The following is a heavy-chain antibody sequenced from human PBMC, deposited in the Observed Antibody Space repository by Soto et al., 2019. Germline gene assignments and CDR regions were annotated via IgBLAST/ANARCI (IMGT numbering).Heavy chain of an antibody. Sequence: GGSLRLSCAASGFTFSSYAMHWVRQAPGKGLEWVAVISYDGSNKYYADSVKGRFTISRDNSKNTLYLQMNSLRAEDTAVYYCARESIVVVPAANFDYWGQGTLVTVSS. CDR1: GFTFSSYA. V-gene: IGHV3-30*04. J-gene: IGHJ4*02. CDR2: ISYDGSNK. D-gene: IGHD2-2*01. CDR3: ARESIVVVPAANFDY.